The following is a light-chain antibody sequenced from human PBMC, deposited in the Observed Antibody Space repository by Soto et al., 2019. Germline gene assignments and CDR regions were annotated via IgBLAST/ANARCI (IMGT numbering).Light chain of an antibody. CDR2: DTS. J-gene: IGKJ3*01. CDR1: QTVSKY. V-gene: IGKV3-11*01. Sequence: EIVLTQSPVTLSLSPGDRATLSCRASQTVSKYLAWYHQKPGQPPRLLVYDTSNRASGIPARFSGSGSGTDFTLTISSRVPEDFAVYYCQERSKWPMVTFGPGTKVD. CDR3: QERSKWPMVT.